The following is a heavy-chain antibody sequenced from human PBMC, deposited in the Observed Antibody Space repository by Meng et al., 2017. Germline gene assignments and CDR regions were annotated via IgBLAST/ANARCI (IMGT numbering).Heavy chain of an antibody. D-gene: IGHD6-13*01. Sequence: QVQVVQSGAEVKKPGASVKVSCKPSGYNFPDYYIHWVRQAPGQGLEWMGRIDPKSGDTHYAQKFQGRVTMTGDTSIGTAYMELRGLRSDDTAVYFCARDEDISAAGKLFGDYWGQGTLVTVSS. J-gene: IGHJ4*02. CDR2: IDPKSGDT. V-gene: IGHV1-2*06. CDR1: GYNFPDYY. CDR3: ARDEDISAAGKLFGDY.